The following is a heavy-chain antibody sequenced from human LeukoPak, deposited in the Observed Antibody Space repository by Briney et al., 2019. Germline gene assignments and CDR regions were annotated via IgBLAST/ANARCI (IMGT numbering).Heavy chain of an antibody. CDR2: INHSGST. J-gene: IGHJ4*02. CDR3: ARDGVEYGSGGFYFDY. Sequence: SETLSLTCAVYGGSFSGYYWSWIRQPPGKGLEWIGEINHSGSTNYNPSLKSRVTISVDTSKNQFSLKLSSVTAADTAVYYCARDGVEYGSGGFYFDYWGQGTLVTVSS. D-gene: IGHD3-10*01. CDR1: GGSFSGYY. V-gene: IGHV4-34*01.